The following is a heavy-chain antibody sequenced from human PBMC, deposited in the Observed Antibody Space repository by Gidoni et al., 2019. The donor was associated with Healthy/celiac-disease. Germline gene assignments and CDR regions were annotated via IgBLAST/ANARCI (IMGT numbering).Heavy chain of an antibody. Sequence: QVQLVESGGGVVQPGRSLRLSCAASGFTFSSYGMHWVRQAPGKGLEWVAVIWYDGSNKYYADSVKGRFTISRDNSKNTLYLQMNSLRAEDTAVYYCARRGSDIVVVDFDYWGQGTLVTVSS. V-gene: IGHV3-33*01. CDR3: ARRGSDIVVVDFDY. D-gene: IGHD2-15*01. CDR1: GFTFSSYG. CDR2: IWYDGSNK. J-gene: IGHJ4*02.